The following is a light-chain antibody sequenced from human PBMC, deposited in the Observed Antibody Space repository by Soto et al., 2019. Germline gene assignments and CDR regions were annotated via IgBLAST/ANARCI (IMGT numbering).Light chain of an antibody. V-gene: IGKV1-39*01. CDR3: QQYSTYTPRT. CDR1: QSISSY. J-gene: IGKJ1*01. CDR2: AAS. Sequence: DIQMTQSPSALSASVGDRVTMTCRASQSISSYLNWYQQKPGKAPKLLIYAASSLQSGVPSRFSGSGSGTEFTLTISSLQPDDFATYYCQQYSTYTPRTFGQGTKVDIK.